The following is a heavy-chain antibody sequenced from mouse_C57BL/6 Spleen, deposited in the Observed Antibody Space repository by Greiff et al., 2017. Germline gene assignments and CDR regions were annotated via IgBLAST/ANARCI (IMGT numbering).Heavy chain of an antibody. CDR1: GFNIKDYY. J-gene: IGHJ2*01. V-gene: IGHV14-2*01. CDR3: AREYYCSSYLDY. CDR2: IDPEDGET. D-gene: IGHD1-1*01. Sequence: VQLQQSGAELVKPGASVKLSCTASGFNIKDYYMHWVKQRPEPGLEWIGRIDPEDGETKYAPKFQGKATITADTSSNTDYLQLSSLTSENTAVYYCAREYYCSSYLDYWGQGTTLTVSS.